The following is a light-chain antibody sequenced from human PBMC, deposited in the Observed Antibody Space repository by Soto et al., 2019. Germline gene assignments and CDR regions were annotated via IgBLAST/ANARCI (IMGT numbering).Light chain of an antibody. CDR1: SSDVGSYNY. CDR2: EVS. J-gene: IGLJ1*01. CDR3: QSYDSTLSARYV. V-gene: IGLV2-14*01. Sequence: QSALTQPASVSESPGQSITISCTGTSSDVGSYNYVSWYQHHPGRAPKLIIFEVSHRPSGVSDRFSASKSGNTASLTISGLQTEDEADYYCQSYDSTLSARYVFGTGTKVTVL.